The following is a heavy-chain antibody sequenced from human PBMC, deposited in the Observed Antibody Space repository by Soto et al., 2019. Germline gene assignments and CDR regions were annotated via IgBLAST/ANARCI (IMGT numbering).Heavy chain of an antibody. J-gene: IGHJ4*02. CDR1: GFSFSSYC. Sequence: EVQLVESGGGLVQPGGSLRLACAASGFSFSSYCMYWVRQAPGKGLVWVSRINSDGSSTNYADSVKGRFTISRDNAKKTLYLQMNSLRAEDTAVSYCASDQFVLDSNHIGGIDYWGQGALVIVS. CDR2: INSDGSST. CDR3: ASDQFVLDSNHIGGIDY. D-gene: IGHD3-3*01. V-gene: IGHV3-74*01.